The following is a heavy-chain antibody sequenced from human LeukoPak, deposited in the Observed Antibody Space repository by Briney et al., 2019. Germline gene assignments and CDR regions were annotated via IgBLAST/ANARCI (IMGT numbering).Heavy chain of an antibody. CDR3: ARDRGTYYDFWSGYSFDY. CDR2: ISAYNGNT. CDR1: GGTFSSYA. J-gene: IGHJ4*02. Sequence: GASVKVSCKASGGTFSSYAISWVRQAPGQGLEWMGWISAYNGNTNYAQKLQGRVTMTTDTSTSTAYMELRSLRSDDTAVYYCARDRGTYYDFWSGYSFDYWGQGTLVTVSS. V-gene: IGHV1-18*01. D-gene: IGHD3-3*01.